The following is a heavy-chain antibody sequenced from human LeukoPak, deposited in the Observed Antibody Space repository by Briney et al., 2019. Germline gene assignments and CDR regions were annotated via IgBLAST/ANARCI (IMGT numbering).Heavy chain of an antibody. CDR2: ISSSSSTI. J-gene: IGHJ4*02. CDR3: AADDSGWYGFDY. V-gene: IGHV3-48*02. D-gene: IGHD6-19*01. CDR1: GFSFTTYS. Sequence: GGSLRLSCAPSGFSFTTYSTNWVRQAPGEGLEWVSYISSSSSTIYYADSVKGRFTISRDNAKTSRYLQMDSLRDEDTAVYFCAADDSGWYGFDYWGQGTLVTVSS.